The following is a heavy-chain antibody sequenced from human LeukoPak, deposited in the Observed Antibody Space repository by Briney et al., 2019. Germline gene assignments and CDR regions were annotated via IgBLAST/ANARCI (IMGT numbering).Heavy chain of an antibody. V-gene: IGHV4-4*07. CDR3: ARDRAVPHYYYGMDV. Sequence: PSETLSLTCTVSGASIGLYYWSWIRQPAGKGLEWIGRIYTSGTSNYSPSLKSRVTMSLDLSKNQLSLKLNSVTAADTAVYYCARDRAVPHYYYGMDVGGQGTTVTVSS. J-gene: IGHJ6*02. CDR2: IYTSGTS. CDR1: GASIGLYY. D-gene: IGHD6-19*01.